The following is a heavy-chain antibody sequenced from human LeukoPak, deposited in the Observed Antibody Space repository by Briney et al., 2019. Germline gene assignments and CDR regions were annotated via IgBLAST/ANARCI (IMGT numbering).Heavy chain of an antibody. V-gene: IGHV1-69*02. CDR3: ARGAPGELAKGYYYMDV. CDR1: GGTFSSYT. Sequence: SVKVSCKASGGTFSSYTISWVRQAPGQGLEWMGRIIPILGIANYAQKSQGRVTITADKSTSTAYTELSSLRSEDTAVYYCARGAPGELAKGYYYMDVWGKGTTVTVSS. CDR2: IIPILGIA. J-gene: IGHJ6*03. D-gene: IGHD3-3*02.